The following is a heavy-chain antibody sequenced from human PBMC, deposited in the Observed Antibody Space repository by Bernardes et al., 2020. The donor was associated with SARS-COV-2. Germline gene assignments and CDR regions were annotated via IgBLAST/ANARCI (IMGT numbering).Heavy chain of an antibody. V-gene: IGHV3-74*03. CDR3: AREEGYVLGLSYHYYGMDV. CDR1: GFTVSVYW. J-gene: IGHJ6*02. D-gene: IGHD5-12*01. CDR2: FNSDGSRI. Sequence: GGSLRLSCAASGFTVSVYWMHWVRQSPGKGLVWVARFNSDGSRITYADSVKGRFTISRDNAKNTLYLQMNSLRAEDTAVYYCAREEGYVLGLSYHYYGMDVWGQGTTVT.